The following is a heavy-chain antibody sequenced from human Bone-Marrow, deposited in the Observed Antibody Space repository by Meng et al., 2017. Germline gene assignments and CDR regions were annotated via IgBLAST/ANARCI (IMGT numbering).Heavy chain of an antibody. CDR2: ISYDGSNK. Sequence: GESLKISCAASGFTFSSYAMHWVRQAPGKGLEWVAVISYDGSNKYYADSVKGRFTISRDNSKNTLYLQMNSLRAEDTAVYYCAREGDSSGLKAFDIWGQGTMVTVSS. CDR1: GFTFSSYA. V-gene: IGHV3-30*04. CDR3: AREGDSSGLKAFDI. J-gene: IGHJ3*02. D-gene: IGHD3-22*01.